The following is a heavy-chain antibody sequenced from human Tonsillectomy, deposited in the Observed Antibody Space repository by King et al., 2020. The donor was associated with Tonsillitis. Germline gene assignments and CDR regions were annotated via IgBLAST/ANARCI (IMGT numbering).Heavy chain of an antibody. Sequence: VQLVESGGGLVKPGGSLRISCAASGFTFSDYYMNWIRQAPGKGLEWVSYISSRGSTIYYADSVKGRFTISRDNAKNSLYLQMNSLRADDTAVDYCARGRGFGNHYYDSSGYYYSDAFDIWGQGTMVTVSS. V-gene: IGHV3-11*01. CDR1: GFTFSDYY. J-gene: IGHJ3*02. CDR2: ISSRGSTI. D-gene: IGHD3-22*01. CDR3: ARGRGFGNHYYDSSGYYYSDAFDI.